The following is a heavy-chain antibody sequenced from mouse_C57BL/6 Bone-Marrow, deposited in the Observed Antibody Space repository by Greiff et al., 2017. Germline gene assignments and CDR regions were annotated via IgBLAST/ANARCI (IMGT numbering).Heavy chain of an antibody. V-gene: IGHV5-17*01. CDR2: ISSGSSTI. Sequence: EVMLVESGGGLVKPGGSLKLSCAASGFTFSDYGMHWVRQAPEKGLEWVAYISSGSSTIYYADTVKGRFTISRDNAKNTLFLQMTSLRSEDTAMYYCARLWLRRGCGFDYWGQGTTLTVSS. D-gene: IGHD2-2*01. CDR1: GFTFSDYG. CDR3: ARLWLRRGCGFDY. J-gene: IGHJ2*01.